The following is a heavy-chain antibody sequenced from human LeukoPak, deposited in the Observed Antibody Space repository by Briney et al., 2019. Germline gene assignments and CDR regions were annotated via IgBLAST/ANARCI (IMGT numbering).Heavy chain of an antibody. CDR3: ARAQGYGVFDL. Sequence: MPSEPLSLPCTVSGGSISSYYWSWIRQPPGKGLEWIGYIYYSGSTNYNPSLKSRVTISVDTSKNQFSLKLSSVTAADTAVYYCARAQGYGVFDLWGRGTLVTVSS. CDR2: IYYSGST. V-gene: IGHV4-59*01. J-gene: IGHJ2*01. CDR1: GGSISSYY. D-gene: IGHD5-18*01.